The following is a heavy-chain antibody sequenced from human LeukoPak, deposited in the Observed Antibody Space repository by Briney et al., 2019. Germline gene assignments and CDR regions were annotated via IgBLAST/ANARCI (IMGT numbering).Heavy chain of an antibody. CDR1: GYTFTSYG. CDR2: INPNSGGT. Sequence: ASVKVSCKASGYTFTSYGISWVRQAPGQGLEWMGWINPNSGGTTYAQKFQGRVTMTRDTSISTAYMDLSRLRSDDTAVYYCAKVNNGIGKSGGPSYVDYWGQGTLVTVSS. V-gene: IGHV1-2*02. J-gene: IGHJ4*02. CDR3: AKVNNGIGKSGGPSYVDY. D-gene: IGHD1-26*01.